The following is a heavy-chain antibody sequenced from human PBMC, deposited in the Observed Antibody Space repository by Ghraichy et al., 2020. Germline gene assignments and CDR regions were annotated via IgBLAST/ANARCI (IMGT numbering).Heavy chain of an antibody. CDR1: GFTFSSYG. CDR3: ANGDYYDSSGYIPLFDY. Sequence: GGSLRLSCAASGFTFSSYGMHWVRQAPGKGLEWVAVISYDGSNKYYADSVKGRFTISRDNSKNTLYLQMNSLRAEDTAVYYCANGDYYDSSGYIPLFDYWGQGTLVTVPS. J-gene: IGHJ4*02. D-gene: IGHD3-22*01. V-gene: IGHV3-30*18. CDR2: ISYDGSNK.